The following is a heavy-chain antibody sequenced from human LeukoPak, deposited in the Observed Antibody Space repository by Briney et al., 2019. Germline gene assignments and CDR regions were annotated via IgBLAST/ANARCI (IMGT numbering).Heavy chain of an antibody. V-gene: IGHV3-30*02. CDR2: IRYDGSNK. Sequence: GGSLRLSCEASGFTFSNFGMHWVRQAPGKGLEWVAFIRYDGSNKYYADSVKGRFTISRDNSKNTLYVQMNSLRAEDTAVYYCTKEAKYYDSSGTYFDYWGQGTLVTVSS. CDR1: GFTFSNFG. CDR3: TKEAKYYDSSGTYFDY. J-gene: IGHJ4*02. D-gene: IGHD3-22*01.